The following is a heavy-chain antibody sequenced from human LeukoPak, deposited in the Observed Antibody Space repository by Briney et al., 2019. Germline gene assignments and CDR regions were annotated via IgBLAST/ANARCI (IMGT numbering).Heavy chain of an antibody. CDR3: TREELPRFDY. CDR2: INPNSGGT. CDR1: GYTFTGYY. Sequence: EASVKVSCKASGYTFTGYYMHWVRQAPGQGLEWMGWINPNSGGTNYAQKFQGRVTMSRDTSISTAYMELSRLRSDDTAVYSCTREELPRFDYWGQGTRVPVSS. V-gene: IGHV1-2*02. J-gene: IGHJ4*02. D-gene: IGHD1-26*01.